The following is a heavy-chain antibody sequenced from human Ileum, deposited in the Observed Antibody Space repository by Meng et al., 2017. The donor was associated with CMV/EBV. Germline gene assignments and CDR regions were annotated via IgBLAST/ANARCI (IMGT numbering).Heavy chain of an antibody. CDR2: INPNNGDT. V-gene: IGHV1-2*02. J-gene: IGHJ2*01. D-gene: IGHD7-27*01. CDR1: GYTFTGHY. Sequence: QAQLVQSGAEVKKDGASVNVSCKASGYTFTGHYMHWIRPAPGQGLEWMGWINPNNGDTNYAQKFQGRVTMTRDTSISTAYMELSSLRSDDTAVYYCGLHWGSGWYFDLWGRGTLVTVSS. CDR3: GLHWGSGWYFDL.